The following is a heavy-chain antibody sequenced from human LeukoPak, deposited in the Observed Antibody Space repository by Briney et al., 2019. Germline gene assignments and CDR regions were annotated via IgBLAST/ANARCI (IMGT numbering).Heavy chain of an antibody. Sequence: GGSLRLSCAASGFTFGSYAMHWVRQAPGKGLEWVAVISYDGSNKYYADSVKGRFTISRDNSKNTLFLQMGSLRAEDMAVYYCARRYCSSTRCYHFDYWGQGTLVTVSS. CDR3: ARRYCSSTRCYHFDY. J-gene: IGHJ4*02. D-gene: IGHD2-2*01. V-gene: IGHV3-30*14. CDR2: ISYDGSNK. CDR1: GFTFGSYA.